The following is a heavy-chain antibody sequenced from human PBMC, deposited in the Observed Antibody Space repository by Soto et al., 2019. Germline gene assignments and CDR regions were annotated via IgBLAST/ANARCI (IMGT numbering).Heavy chain of an antibody. D-gene: IGHD5-12*01. J-gene: IGHJ3*02. CDR3: ARDSRYSDYVRAFDI. Sequence: DVQVLESGGGLVQPGGSLRLSCVASGFIFNNYAMTWVRQPPGKGLEWVSFISGSGYSTDYADSVKGRFTVSRDFSQNPVYLQMDSLRAEDTALYYCARDSRYSDYVRAFDIWGQGTMVTVSS. CDR2: ISGSGYST. CDR1: GFIFNNYA. V-gene: IGHV3-23*01.